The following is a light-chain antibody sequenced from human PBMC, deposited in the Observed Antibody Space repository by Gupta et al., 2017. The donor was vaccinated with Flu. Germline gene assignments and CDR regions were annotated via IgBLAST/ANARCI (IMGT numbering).Light chain of an antibody. CDR1: QKMHSEF. J-gene: IGKJ1*01. CDR3: QHKGRSPRT. Sequence: GTLYLCPGERATISCRARQKMHSEFLGWYQQKPGQAPRFLIYGASNRHDGLPVRYSGSGYGTELTLIIRRRERDDFAVYCSQHKGRSPRTFGQGTKVEIK. CDR2: GAS. V-gene: IGKV3-20*01.